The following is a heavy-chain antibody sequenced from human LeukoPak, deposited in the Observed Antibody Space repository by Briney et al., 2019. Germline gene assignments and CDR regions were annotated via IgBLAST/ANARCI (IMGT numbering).Heavy chain of an antibody. CDR3: ARAGRYCGGGSCYYIY. J-gene: IGHJ4*02. CDR2: INPNRGGT. Sequence: ASVKVSCKASGYTFTGYYMHWVRQAPGQGLEWMGRINPNRGGTNYAQKFQGRVTMTRDTSISTAYMELSRLRSDDTAVYYCARAGRYCGGGSCYYIYWGQGTLVTVSS. V-gene: IGHV1-2*06. CDR1: GYTFTGYY. D-gene: IGHD2-15*01.